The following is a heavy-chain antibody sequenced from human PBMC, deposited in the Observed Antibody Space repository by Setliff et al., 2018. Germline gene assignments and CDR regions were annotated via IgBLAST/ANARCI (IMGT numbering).Heavy chain of an antibody. Sequence: ASVKVSCKASGYTLTNYYMHWVRQAPGQGLEWMGWNSAYAQKFQGRVTMTTDTPTSTAYMELRSLRSDDTAVYYCVREGVDTRSSTDYRYYMDVWGKGTTVTVSS. V-gene: IGHV1-18*04. J-gene: IGHJ6*03. CDR2: NSAY. CDR3: VREGVDTRSSTDYRYYMDV. CDR1: GYTLTNYY. D-gene: IGHD5-18*01.